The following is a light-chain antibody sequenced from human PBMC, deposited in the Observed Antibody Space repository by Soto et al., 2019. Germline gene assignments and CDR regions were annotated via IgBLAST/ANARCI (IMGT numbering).Light chain of an antibody. J-gene: IGKJ4*01. CDR2: TAS. CDR1: QGISSH. Sequence: AIRMTQSPSSFSASTGDRVTITCRASQGISSHLAWYQVKPGKAPRLLIYTASYLETGVPSGFSGSGSGTAFTLPFSSLQSEDFAVYYCPQYFSYPLTFGGGTKVELK. V-gene: IGKV1-8*01. CDR3: PQYFSYPLT.